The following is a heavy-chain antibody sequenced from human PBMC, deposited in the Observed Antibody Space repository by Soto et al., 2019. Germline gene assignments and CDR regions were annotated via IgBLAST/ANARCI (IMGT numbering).Heavy chain of an antibody. V-gene: IGHV1-69*13. Sequence: SVKVSFKASGGTFLSYRINWVRQAPGQGLEWVGGIVPIYRTADYAQNFQGRVTITADESARTAYMELRSLKSQDTAVYYCARDSGAKFSSSWGQGTLATVT. CDR2: IVPIYRTA. J-gene: IGHJ4*02. CDR3: ARDSGAKFSSS. CDR1: GGTFLSYR. D-gene: IGHD6-13*01.